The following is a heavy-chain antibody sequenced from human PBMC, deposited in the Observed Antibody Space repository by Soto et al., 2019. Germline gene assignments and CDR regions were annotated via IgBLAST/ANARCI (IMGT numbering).Heavy chain of an antibody. J-gene: IGHJ3*02. D-gene: IGHD6-19*01. CDR3: AHRIAVAVVDAFDI. Sequence: QITLKESGPTLVKPTQTLTLTCTFSGFSLSTSGVGVGWIRQPPGKALEWLALIYWDDDKRYSPSLKSRLTITKDTSKNQVVLTMTNMDPVDTATYYCAHRIAVAVVDAFDIWGQGTMVTVSS. CDR1: GFSLSTSGVG. V-gene: IGHV2-5*02. CDR2: IYWDDDK.